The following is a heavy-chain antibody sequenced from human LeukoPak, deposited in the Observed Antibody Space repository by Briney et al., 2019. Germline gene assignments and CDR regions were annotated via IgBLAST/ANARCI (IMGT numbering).Heavy chain of an antibody. Sequence: GGSLRLSCAASGFTFSSYAMSWVRQAPGKGLEWVATIVSDGYKAYYADPVKGRFAISRDNSQNTVHLQMNSLRAEDTATYYCAKEIVFLFGDPWGQGALVTVSS. CDR1: GFTFSSYA. CDR3: AKEIVFLFGDP. CDR2: IVSDGYKA. V-gene: IGHV3-23*01. D-gene: IGHD2/OR15-2a*01. J-gene: IGHJ5*02.